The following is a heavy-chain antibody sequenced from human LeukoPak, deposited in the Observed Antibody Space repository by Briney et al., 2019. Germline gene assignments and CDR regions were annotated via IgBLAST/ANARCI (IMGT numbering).Heavy chain of an antibody. Sequence: SVKVSCKASGGTFSSYTISWVRQAPGQGLEWMGRIIPILGIANYAQKFQGRVTITADKSTSTAYMELSSLRSEDTAVYYCARGRPRYSYGSGSYYDYWVQGTLVTVSS. CDR1: GGTFSSYT. J-gene: IGHJ4*02. V-gene: IGHV1-69*02. D-gene: IGHD3-10*01. CDR3: ARGRPRYSYGSGSYYDY. CDR2: IIPILGIA.